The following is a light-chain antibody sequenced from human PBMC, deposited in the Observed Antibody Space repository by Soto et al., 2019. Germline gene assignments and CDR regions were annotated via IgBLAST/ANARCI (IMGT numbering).Light chain of an antibody. J-gene: IGKJ5*01. V-gene: IGKV3-20*01. Sequence: EILLTQSPGTLSLSPGQKATLSCRASQSVTTNYLAWYQQKPGQAPRLLIYGASRRATGIPDRFSGSGTGTDFTRTISRLEPEDFAVYYCQQYGSSPLITFGQGSRLDIK. CDR2: GAS. CDR3: QQYGSSPLIT. CDR1: QSVTTNY.